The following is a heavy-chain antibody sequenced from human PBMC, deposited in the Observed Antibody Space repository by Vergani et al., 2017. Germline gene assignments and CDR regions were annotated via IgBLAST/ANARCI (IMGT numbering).Heavy chain of an antibody. Sequence: QVQLVQSGAEVKKPGASVKVSCKASGYTFTGYYMHWVRQAPGQGLEWMGWINPNSGSTNYAQKFQGRGTMTRDTSISTAYMELSRMRSDDTAVYYCAREDDDYSEGNYGMDVWGQGTTVTVSS. J-gene: IGHJ6*02. V-gene: IGHV1-2*02. CDR1: GYTFTGYY. CDR2: INPNSGST. D-gene: IGHD4-11*01. CDR3: AREDDDYSEGNYGMDV.